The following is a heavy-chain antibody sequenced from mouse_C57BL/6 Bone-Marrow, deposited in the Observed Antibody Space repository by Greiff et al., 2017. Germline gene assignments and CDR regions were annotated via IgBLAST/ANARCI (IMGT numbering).Heavy chain of an antibody. J-gene: IGHJ4*01. CDR3: ARRDYSYAMDY. CDR1: GFTFSSYG. Sequence: DVKLVESGGDLVKPGGSLKLSCAASGFTFSSYGMSWVRQTPDKRLEWVATISSGGSYTYYPDSVKGRFTISRDNAKNTLYLQMSSLKSEDTAMXYCARRDYSYAMDYWGQGTSVTVSS. V-gene: IGHV5-6*02. D-gene: IGHD1-1*01. CDR2: ISSGGSYT.